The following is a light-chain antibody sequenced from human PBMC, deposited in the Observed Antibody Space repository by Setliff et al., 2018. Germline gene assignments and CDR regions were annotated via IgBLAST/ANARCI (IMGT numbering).Light chain of an antibody. CDR2: DVS. Sequence: ALAQPASVSGSPGQSITISCTGSSTDVGRYIFVSWYQQHPGKAPRLMIFDVSNRPSGVSNRFSGSKSGSTASLTISGLQPEDEADYYCSSYTSSSTRVFGTGTKVTVL. V-gene: IGLV2-14*03. CDR1: STDVGRYIF. J-gene: IGLJ1*01. CDR3: SSYTSSSTRV.